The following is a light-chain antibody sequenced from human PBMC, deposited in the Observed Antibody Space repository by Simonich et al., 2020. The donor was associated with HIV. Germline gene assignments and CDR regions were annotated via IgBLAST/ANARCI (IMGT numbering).Light chain of an antibody. CDR2: WAS. Sequence: DIVMTQSPDSLAVSLGERATINCKSSQNLLYISNNKNSLAWYQQKPGQPLKLLIYWASTRESGVPDRFSGSGSGTDFTLTISSLQAEDVAVYYCQQYYSTPYTFGQGTKLEIK. V-gene: IGKV4-1*01. CDR1: QNLLYISNNKNS. J-gene: IGKJ2*01. CDR3: QQYYSTPYT.